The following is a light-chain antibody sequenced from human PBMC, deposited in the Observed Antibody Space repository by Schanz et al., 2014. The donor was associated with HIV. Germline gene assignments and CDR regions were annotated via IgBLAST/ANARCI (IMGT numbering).Light chain of an antibody. V-gene: IGKV3D-20*01. Sequence: EIVLTQSPDTLSLSPGERATLSCRASQTVSSSSLAWYQQKPGLAPRLLIYDASSRATGIPDRFSGTGSGTDFTLTISSLEPDDFAVYYCHHYGDSRGTFGGGTEVDI. CDR1: QTVSSSS. J-gene: IGKJ4*02. CDR3: HHYGDSRGT. CDR2: DAS.